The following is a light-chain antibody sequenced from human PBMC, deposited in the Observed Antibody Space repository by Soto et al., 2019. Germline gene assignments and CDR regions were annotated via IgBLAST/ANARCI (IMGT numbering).Light chain of an antibody. J-gene: IGLJ1*01. CDR3: SSYTSSSTPLYV. CDR2: DVN. Sequence: LAQPDPAGGARGRPTTPSSSGTGGGGGGYAYVSWYQQHPGKAPKLMIYDVNNRPSGVSNRFSGSKSGNTASLTISGLQAEDEADYYCSSYTSSSTPLYVFGTGTKVTVL. V-gene: IGLV2-14*01. CDR1: GGGGGGYAY.